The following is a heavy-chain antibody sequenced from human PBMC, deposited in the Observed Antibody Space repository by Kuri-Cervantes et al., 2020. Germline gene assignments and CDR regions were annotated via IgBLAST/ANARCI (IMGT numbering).Heavy chain of an antibody. CDR3: ARGRFSSGWYVGYYYYYGMDV. CDR2: ISYDGSNK. J-gene: IGHJ6*02. D-gene: IGHD6-19*01. CDR1: GFTFSSYA. V-gene: IGHV3-30-3*01. Sequence: GGSLRLSCAASGFTFSSYAMHWVRQAPGKGLEWVAVISYDGSNKYYADSVKGRFTISRDNSKNTLYLQMNSLRAEDTAVYYCARGRFSSGWYVGYYYYYGMDVWGQGTMVTVSS.